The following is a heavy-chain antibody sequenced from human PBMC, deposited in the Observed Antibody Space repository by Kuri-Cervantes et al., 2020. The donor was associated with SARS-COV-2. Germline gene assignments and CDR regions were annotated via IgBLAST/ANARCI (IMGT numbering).Heavy chain of an antibody. Sequence: SETLSLTCTVSGGPISSSSYYWGWIRQPPGKGLEWIGSIYYSGSTYYNPSLKSRVTISVDTSKNQFSLKLSSVTAADTAVYYCATHDFWSGSTFDYWGQGTLVTVSS. V-gene: IGHV4-39*01. D-gene: IGHD3-3*01. CDR3: ATHDFWSGSTFDY. CDR1: GGPISSSSYY. CDR2: IYYSGST. J-gene: IGHJ4*02.